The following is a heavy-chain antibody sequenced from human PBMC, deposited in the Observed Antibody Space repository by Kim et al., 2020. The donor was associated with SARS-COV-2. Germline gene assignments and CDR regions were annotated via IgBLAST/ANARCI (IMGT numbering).Heavy chain of an antibody. Sequence: GGSLRLSCAASGFTFSSYGMHWVRQAPGKGLEWVAVISYDGSNKYYADSVKGRFTISRDNSKNTLYLQMNSLRAEDTAVYYCAKDQLEMATTSSDYWGQGTLVTVSS. CDR3: AKDQLEMATTSSDY. J-gene: IGHJ4*02. CDR2: ISYDGSNK. CDR1: GFTFSSYG. V-gene: IGHV3-30*18. D-gene: IGHD1-1*01.